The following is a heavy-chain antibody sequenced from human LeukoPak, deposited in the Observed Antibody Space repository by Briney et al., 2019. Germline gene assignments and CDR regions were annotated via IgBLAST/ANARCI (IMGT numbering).Heavy chain of an antibody. Sequence: PGGSLRLSCAASGFTFSNYGTHWVRQAPGKGLEWVAVIWFGESNKYYADSVKGRFTISRDNSKYTLYLQMNSLRAEDTAVYYCAKDGGLSITGTHVHFDYWGQGTLVTVSS. CDR1: GFTFSNYG. CDR2: IWFGESNK. J-gene: IGHJ4*02. V-gene: IGHV3-30*02. CDR3: AKDGGLSITGTHVHFDY. D-gene: IGHD1-7*01.